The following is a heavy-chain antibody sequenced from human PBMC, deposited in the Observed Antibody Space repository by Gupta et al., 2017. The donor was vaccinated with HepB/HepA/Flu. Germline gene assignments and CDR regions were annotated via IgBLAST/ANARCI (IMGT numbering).Heavy chain of an antibody. CDR1: GFTFSSYS. Sequence: EVQLVEAGGGLVKPGGSLRLPCAASGFTFSSYSMNWVRQAPGKGLEWVSSISSSSSYIYYADSVKGRFTISRDNAKNSLYLQTNSLRAEDTAVYYCARPALPGNGYEVDWFDPWGQGTLVTVSS. D-gene: IGHD5-12*01. J-gene: IGHJ5*02. CDR2: ISSSSSYI. V-gene: IGHV3-21*01. CDR3: ARPALPGNGYEVDWFDP.